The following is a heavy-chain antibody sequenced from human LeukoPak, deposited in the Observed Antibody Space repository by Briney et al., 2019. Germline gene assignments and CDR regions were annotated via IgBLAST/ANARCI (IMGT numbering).Heavy chain of an antibody. Sequence: SETLSLTCTVSGYSISSGYYWGWIRQPPGKGLEWIGSIYHSGSTYYNPSLKSRVTISVDTSKNQFSLKLSSVTAADTAVYYCAREGPRYSGSPPDYWGQGTLVTVSS. V-gene: IGHV4-38-2*02. D-gene: IGHD6-6*01. CDR3: AREGPRYSGSPPDY. J-gene: IGHJ4*02. CDR1: GYSISSGYY. CDR2: IYHSGST.